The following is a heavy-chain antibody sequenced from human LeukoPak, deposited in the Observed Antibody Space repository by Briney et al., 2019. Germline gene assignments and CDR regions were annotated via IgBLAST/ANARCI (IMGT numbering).Heavy chain of an antibody. V-gene: IGHV1-69*13. D-gene: IGHD3-10*01. CDR3: ARGSFHPRYYYGSRSSAFDI. CDR2: IIPIFGTA. CDR1: GGTFSSYA. J-gene: IGHJ3*02. Sequence: SVKVSCKASGGTFSSYAISLVRQAPGQGVEWMGGIIPIFGTANYAQTFQGRVTITADESTSTAYMELSSLRSEDTAVYDCARGSFHPRYYYGSRSSAFDIWGQGTMVTVSS.